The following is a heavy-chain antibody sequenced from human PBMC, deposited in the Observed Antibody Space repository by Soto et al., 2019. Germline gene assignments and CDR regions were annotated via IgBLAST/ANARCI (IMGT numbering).Heavy chain of an antibody. Sequence: QVQLGQPGAEVKKPGASVKVPGKASGYTLTTYGMSWVRRAPGQGLDGMGWIRTYNGNTKYAEGLQGRVTMTTATTTSTAYMELRSLRSDDTAVYYCARGPTDYCDNSGNYCLDYWGQGTLVTVSS. CDR2: IRTYNGNT. D-gene: IGHD3-22*01. CDR1: GYTLTTYG. CDR3: ARGPTDYCDNSGNYCLDY. V-gene: IGHV1-18*01. J-gene: IGHJ4*02.